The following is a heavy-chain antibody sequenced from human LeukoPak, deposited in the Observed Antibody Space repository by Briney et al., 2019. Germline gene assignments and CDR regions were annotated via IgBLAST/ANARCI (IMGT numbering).Heavy chain of an antibody. D-gene: IGHD3-10*01. Sequence: GGSLRLSCAASGFSFSSYGISWVRQAPGKVLEWISTINTSGGSTYYADSVKGRFTISRDNSKNTLYLQMNSLRAEDTAVYYCAKLFGELLYWFDPWGQGTLVTVSS. J-gene: IGHJ5*02. V-gene: IGHV3-23*01. CDR3: AKLFGELLYWFDP. CDR1: GFSFSSYG. CDR2: INTSGGST.